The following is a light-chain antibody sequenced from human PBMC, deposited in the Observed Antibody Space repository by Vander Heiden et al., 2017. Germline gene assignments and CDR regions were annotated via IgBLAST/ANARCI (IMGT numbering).Light chain of an antibody. CDR1: QSISSW. CDR3: QQYNSYSET. V-gene: IGKV1-5*03. J-gene: IGKJ1*01. CDR2: KAS. Sequence: DIQMTQSPSTLSASVGDRVTITCRASQSISSWLAWYQQKPGKAPKLLIYKASNLESGVPSRFSGSGSGTEFTLTISSLQPDDFATYYCQQYNSYSETFGQGTKVEIK.